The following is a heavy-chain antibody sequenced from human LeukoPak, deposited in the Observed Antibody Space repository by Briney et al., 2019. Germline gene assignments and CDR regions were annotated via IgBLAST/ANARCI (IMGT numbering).Heavy chain of an antibody. J-gene: IGHJ6*03. CDR1: GGTFSSYA. V-gene: IGHV1-69*01. Sequence: SVKVSCKASGGTFSSYAISWVRQAPGQGLEWMGGIIPIFGTANYAQKFQGRVTITADESTSTAYMELSSLRSEDTAVYYCARIPVDTNYYYYYMDVWAKGPRSPSP. CDR3: ARIPVDTNYYYYYMDV. CDR2: IIPIFGTA. D-gene: IGHD6-19*01.